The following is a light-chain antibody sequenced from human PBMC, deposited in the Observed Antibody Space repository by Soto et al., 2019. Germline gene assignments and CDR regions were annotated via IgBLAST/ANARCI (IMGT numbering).Light chain of an antibody. CDR3: SSYAGRNNYV. CDR2: EVS. CDR1: SSDVGAFGS. J-gene: IGLJ1*01. V-gene: IGLV2-8*01. Sequence: QSVLTQPPSASGSLGQSVTISCTGSSSDVGAFGSVSWYQQHPHKAPQIIIYEVSKRPSGVPDRFSGSKSGNTASLTVSGLQADDEADYFCSSYAGRNNYVFGTGTKLTVL.